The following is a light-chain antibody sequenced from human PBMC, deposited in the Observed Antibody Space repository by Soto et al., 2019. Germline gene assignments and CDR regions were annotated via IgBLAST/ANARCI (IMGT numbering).Light chain of an antibody. V-gene: IGLV2-14*01. Sequence: QSALTQPASVSGSPGQSITISCTGTSSDVGGYNYVSWYQQHPGKAPKLMIYDVSNRPSGISNRFSGSKSGNTASLTISGLQAEDEADYYGSSYTSSSPLDGFGTGTKLTVL. J-gene: IGLJ1*01. CDR2: DVS. CDR3: SSYTSSSPLDG. CDR1: SSDVGGYNY.